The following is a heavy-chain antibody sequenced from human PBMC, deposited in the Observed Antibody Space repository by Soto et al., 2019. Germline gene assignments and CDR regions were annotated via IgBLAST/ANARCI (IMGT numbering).Heavy chain of an antibody. CDR3: ARNESPNSCGRDV. Sequence: EVQLVESGGGLVKPGGSLRLSCAASGFTFRSYSMNWVRQAPGKGLEWVSSISSSSFSINYGDSVKGRFSISRDNAEEARHLQKNTLRYDGAAVDCRARNESPNSCGRDVCGHGTTFTVCS. J-gene: IGHJ6*02. V-gene: IGHV3-21*01. CDR1: GFTFRSYS. CDR2: ISSSSFSI.